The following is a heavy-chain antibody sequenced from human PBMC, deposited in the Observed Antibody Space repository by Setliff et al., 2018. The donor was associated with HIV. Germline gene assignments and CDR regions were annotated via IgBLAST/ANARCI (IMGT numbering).Heavy chain of an antibody. Sequence: GESLKISCAASGFTFSSYWMSWVRQAPGKGLEWVANIKQDGSEKYYVDSVKGRFTISRDNAKNSLYLQMNSLRAEDTAVYYCAGVGLIVGATAFDYWGQGTLVTVSS. J-gene: IGHJ4*02. V-gene: IGHV3-7*01. D-gene: IGHD1-26*01. CDR1: GFTFSSYW. CDR2: IKQDGSEK. CDR3: AGVGLIVGATAFDY.